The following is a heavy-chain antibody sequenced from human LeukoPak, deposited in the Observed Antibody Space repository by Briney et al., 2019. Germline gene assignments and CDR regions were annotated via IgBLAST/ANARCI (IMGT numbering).Heavy chain of an antibody. Sequence: SVKVSCKASGGTFSSYAISWVRQAPGQGLEWMGGIIPIFGTANYAQKFQGRVTITTDESTSTAYMELGSLRSEDTAVYYCARGVSGPTTVTYVYYYMDVWGKGTTVTVSS. V-gene: IGHV1-69*05. CDR2: IIPIFGTA. CDR3: ARGVSGPTTVTYVYYYMDV. J-gene: IGHJ6*03. CDR1: GGTFSSYA. D-gene: IGHD4-11*01.